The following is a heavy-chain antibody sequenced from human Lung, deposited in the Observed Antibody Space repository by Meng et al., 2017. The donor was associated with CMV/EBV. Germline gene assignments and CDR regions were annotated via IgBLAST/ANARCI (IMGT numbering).Heavy chain of an antibody. V-gene: IGHV5-51*01. D-gene: IGHD4-17*01. CDR3: ARRGMMTTRGYWFDP. CDR1: GYSFSNYW. J-gene: IGHJ5*02. CDR2: IHPGDSDT. Sequence: ESLKISCEGSGYSFSNYWIDWVRQMPGKGLEWMGSIHPGDSDTRYSPSFHGRVTFSADKSIRTAYLQWSGLKASDTAMYYCARRGMMTTRGYWFDPWGQGXLVTVSS.